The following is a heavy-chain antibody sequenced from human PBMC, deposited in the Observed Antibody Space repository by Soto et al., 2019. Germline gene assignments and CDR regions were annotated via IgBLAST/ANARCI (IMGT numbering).Heavy chain of an antibody. CDR3: AREQPGITTAGGGRIAY. CDR2: ISYDGSNK. J-gene: IGHJ4*02. CDR1: GLTFSSYA. Sequence: QVQLVESGGGVVQPGRSLRLSCAASGLTFSSYAMHWVRQAPGKGLECVAVISYDGSNKYYADSVKGRFTISRDNSKNTLYLQMHGPRAEDTAVFYCAREQPGITTAGGGRIAYWCQGYLVTVSS. V-gene: IGHV3-30-3*01. D-gene: IGHD6-13*01.